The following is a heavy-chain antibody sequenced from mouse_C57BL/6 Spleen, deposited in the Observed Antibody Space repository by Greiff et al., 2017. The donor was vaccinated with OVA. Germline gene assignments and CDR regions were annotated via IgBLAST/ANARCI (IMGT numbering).Heavy chain of an antibody. J-gene: IGHJ4*01. Sequence: QVQLQQPGAELVKPGASVKLSCKASGYTFTSYWMQWVKQRPGQGLEWIGEIDPSDSYTNYNQKFKGKATLTVDTSSSTAYMQLSSLTSEDSAVYYCARETGRQLRLRGAMDYWGQGTSVTVSS. V-gene: IGHV1-50*01. CDR2: IDPSDSYT. D-gene: IGHD3-2*02. CDR3: ARETGRQLRLRGAMDY. CDR1: GYTFTSYW.